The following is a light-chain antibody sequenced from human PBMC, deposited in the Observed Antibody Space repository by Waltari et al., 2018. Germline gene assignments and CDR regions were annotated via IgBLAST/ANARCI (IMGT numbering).Light chain of an antibody. V-gene: IGLV3-19*01. Sequence: SSELTQDPAVSVALGQTVRITCQGDSLTTYAANWYQQRPGQAPKLVIFSVNDRPPGIPDRFSGSSSGDTASLTITGAQAEDEADYYCNSRDPTTNAVVFGGGTRLTVL. CDR2: SVN. CDR1: SLTTYA. CDR3: NSRDPTTNAVV. J-gene: IGLJ2*01.